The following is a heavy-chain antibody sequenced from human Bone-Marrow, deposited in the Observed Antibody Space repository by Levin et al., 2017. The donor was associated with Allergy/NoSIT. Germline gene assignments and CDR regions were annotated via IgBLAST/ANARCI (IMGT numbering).Heavy chain of an antibody. CDR1: GFTFNDYT. J-gene: IGHJ4*02. CDR3: AKDLSPRIAVTGNIEY. CDR2: ISWDASTT. Sequence: GASVKVSCAASGFTFNDYTMHWVRQAPQRGLEWVSLISWDASTTYYADSVRGRFTISRDNSKNALYLQMNSLTTEYTALYYCAKDLSPRIAVTGNIEYWGQGTLVTVSS. V-gene: IGHV3-43*01. D-gene: IGHD6-19*01.